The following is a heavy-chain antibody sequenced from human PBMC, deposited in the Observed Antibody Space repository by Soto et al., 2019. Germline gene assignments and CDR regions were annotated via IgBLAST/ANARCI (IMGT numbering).Heavy chain of an antibody. D-gene: IGHD2-2*01. Sequence: GGSLRLSCAASGFTFSNYAMNWVRQAPGKGLEWVSGISGGSGDSTFYADSVKGRFTISRDNSKNTLHLQMNSLRTEDTAVYYCAKNQPSWATRAAFDYWGQGTLVTVSS. V-gene: IGHV3-23*01. CDR3: AKNQPSWATRAAFDY. J-gene: IGHJ4*02. CDR1: GFTFSNYA. CDR2: ISGGSGDST.